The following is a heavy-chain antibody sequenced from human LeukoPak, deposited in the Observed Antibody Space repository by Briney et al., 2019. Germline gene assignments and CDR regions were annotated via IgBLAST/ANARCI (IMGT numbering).Heavy chain of an antibody. D-gene: IGHD3-22*01. CDR3: ARAYYDSSGYYYGSHAEYFQH. CDR1: GFTFSSYG. V-gene: IGHV3-33*01. Sequence: GRSLRLSCAASGFTFSSYGMHWVRQAPGKGLEWVAVIWYDGSNKYYADSVKGRFTISRDNSKNTLYLQMNSLRAEDTAVYYCARAYYDSSGYYYGSHAEYFQHWGQGTLVTVSS. J-gene: IGHJ1*01. CDR2: IWYDGSNK.